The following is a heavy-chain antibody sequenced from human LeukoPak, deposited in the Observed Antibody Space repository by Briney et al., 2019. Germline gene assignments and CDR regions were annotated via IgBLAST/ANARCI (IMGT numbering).Heavy chain of an antibody. CDR3: TRGENAAAAGGPHYFDY. CDR1: GFTFGDYA. V-gene: IGHV3-49*03. D-gene: IGHD6-13*01. Sequence: GGSLRLSCTASGFTFGDYAMSWFRQAPGKGLEWVGFIRSKAYGGTTEYAASVKGRFTISRDDSKSIAYLQMNSLKTEDTAVYYCTRGENAAAAGGPHYFDYWGQGTLVTVSS. CDR2: IRSKAYGGTT. J-gene: IGHJ4*02.